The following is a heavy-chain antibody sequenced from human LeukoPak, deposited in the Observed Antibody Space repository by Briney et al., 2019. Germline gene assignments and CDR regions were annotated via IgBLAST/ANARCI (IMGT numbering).Heavy chain of an antibody. CDR1: GFTLSSYS. J-gene: IGHJ4*02. CDR2: ISSSSSYI. CDR3: ARGTGSAPDFFDY. Sequence: GGSLRLSCAASGFTLSSYSMNWVRQAPGKGLEWVSSISSSSSYIYYADSVKGRFTISRDNAKNSLYLQMNSLRAEDSAVYYCARGTGSAPDFFDYWGQGTLVTVSS. D-gene: IGHD1-1*01. V-gene: IGHV3-21*01.